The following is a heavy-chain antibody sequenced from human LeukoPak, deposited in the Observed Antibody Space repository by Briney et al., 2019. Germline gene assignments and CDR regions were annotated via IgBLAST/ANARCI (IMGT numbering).Heavy chain of an antibody. Sequence: GGSLSPSCAASGLTFTSYAMSWVRHAPGNGLEWVSAISGSGGSTYYEESVKGRFTIYRDNAKDTLYLQMNSLRAEDTAVYYCAKPLTDDSSGTDAFDIWGQGTRVSVSS. J-gene: IGHJ3*02. CDR2: ISGSGGST. D-gene: IGHD3-22*01. CDR1: GLTFTSYA. CDR3: AKPLTDDSSGTDAFDI. V-gene: IGHV3-23*01.